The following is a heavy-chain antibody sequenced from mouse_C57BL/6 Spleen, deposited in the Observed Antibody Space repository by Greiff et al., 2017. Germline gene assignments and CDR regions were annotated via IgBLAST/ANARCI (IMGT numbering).Heavy chain of an antibody. J-gene: IGHJ3*01. CDR3: ARGGNYFFAY. CDR2: ISYDGSN. Sequence: EVKLQESGPGLVKPSQSLSLTCSVTGYSITSGYYWNWIRQFPGNKLEWMGYISYDGSNNYNPSLKNRISITLDTSKNQFFMKLNSVTTEDTATYYCARGGNYFFAYWGQGTLVTVSA. CDR1: GYSITSGYY. D-gene: IGHD2-1*01. V-gene: IGHV3-6*01.